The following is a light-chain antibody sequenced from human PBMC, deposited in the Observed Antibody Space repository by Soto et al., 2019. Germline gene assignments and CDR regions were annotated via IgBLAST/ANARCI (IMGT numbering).Light chain of an antibody. J-gene: IGKJ1*01. CDR3: QHYNSYSEA. CDR1: QGISNW. CDR2: AAS. V-gene: IGKV1D-16*01. Sequence: DIQMTQSPSSVSASVGDRVTITCRASQGISNWLAWYQQKPGKAPSLLIHAASSLQSGVPSRFSGSGSGTEFTLTISSLQPDDFATYYCQHYNSYSEAFGQGTKVELK.